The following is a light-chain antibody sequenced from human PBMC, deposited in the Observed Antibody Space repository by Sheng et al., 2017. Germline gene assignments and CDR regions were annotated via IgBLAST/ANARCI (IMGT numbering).Light chain of an antibody. Sequence: DIQMTQSPSSLSASVGDRVTITCRASQGISNSLAWYQQKPGKAPKPLLSAASRLESGVPSRFSGSGSGTVYTLTISYLQPEDFATYYCQQYYSTPPTFGQGTKVEFK. CDR1: QGISNS. CDR2: AAS. V-gene: IGKV1-NL1*01. CDR3: QQYYSTPPT. J-gene: IGKJ1*01.